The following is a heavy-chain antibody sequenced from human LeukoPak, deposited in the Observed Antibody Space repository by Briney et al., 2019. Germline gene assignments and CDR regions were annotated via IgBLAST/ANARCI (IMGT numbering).Heavy chain of an antibody. J-gene: IGHJ6*03. V-gene: IGHV1-46*01. CDR2: INPGGGST. D-gene: IGHD2-2*01. Sequence: ASVKVSCKASGYTFTSYYMHWVRQAPGQGLEWMGIINPGGGSTSYAQKFQGRVTMTRDTSTSTVYMELSSLRSEDTAVYYCARDGCSSTSCHHNYYYYYMDVWGKGTTVTVSS. CDR3: ARDGCSSTSCHHNYYYYYMDV. CDR1: GYTFTSYY.